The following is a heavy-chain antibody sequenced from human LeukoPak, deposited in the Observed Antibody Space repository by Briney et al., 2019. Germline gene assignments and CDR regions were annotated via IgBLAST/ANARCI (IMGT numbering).Heavy chain of an antibody. Sequence: GGSLRLSCAASGFIVSSNYMSWVRQAPGKGLEWVSVLYSGGSTYYADSVKGRFTISRDNSKNTLYLQMNSLRGEDTAVYYCAREGGTGGGYFDYWGQGTLVTVSS. CDR2: LYSGGST. D-gene: IGHD3-16*01. V-gene: IGHV3-53*01. J-gene: IGHJ4*02. CDR3: AREGGTGGGYFDY. CDR1: GFIVSSNY.